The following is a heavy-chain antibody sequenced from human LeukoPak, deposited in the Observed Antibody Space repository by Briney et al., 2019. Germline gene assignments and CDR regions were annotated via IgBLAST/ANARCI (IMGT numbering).Heavy chain of an antibody. V-gene: IGHV3-23*01. CDR3: ARGEFGDYYYFYMDV. CDR1: GFTFSSYG. CDR2: ISGSGGST. D-gene: IGHD2/OR15-2a*01. Sequence: PGGTLRLSCAASGFTFSSYGMSWVRQAPGKGLEWVSAISGSGGSTYYADSVKGRFTISRDNSKNTLYLQMNSLEAEDTATYYCARGEFGDYYYFYMDVWGKGTTVTVSS. J-gene: IGHJ6*03.